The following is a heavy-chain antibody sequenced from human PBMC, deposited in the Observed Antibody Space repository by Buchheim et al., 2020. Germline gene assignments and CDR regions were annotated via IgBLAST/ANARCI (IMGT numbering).Heavy chain of an antibody. D-gene: IGHD7-27*01. Sequence: QVQLQESGPGLVKPSQTLSLTCTVSGGSISSGGYYWSWIRQHPGKGLEWIGYIYYSGSTYYNPSLKIRVTISEDTTKKQTSLKLSSVTAADTAVYYCARGGRGWGSGWFDPWGQGTL. CDR2: IYYSGST. CDR3: ARGGRGWGSGWFDP. CDR1: GGSISSGGYY. J-gene: IGHJ5*02. V-gene: IGHV4-31*03.